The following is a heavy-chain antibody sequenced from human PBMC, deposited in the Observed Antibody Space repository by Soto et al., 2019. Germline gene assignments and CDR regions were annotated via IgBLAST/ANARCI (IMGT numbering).Heavy chain of an antibody. Sequence: SETLSLTCTVFVGSIRRYYWSWITLPPGTGLEWIGYIYYSGSTNYNPSLKSRVTISVDTSKNQFSLKLSSVTAADTAVYYCARVAPYYYDGSAYYYPIDFSGQGTLVTVS. CDR1: VGSIRRYY. D-gene: IGHD3-22*01. V-gene: IGHV4-59*01. J-gene: IGHJ4*02. CDR3: ARVAPYYYDGSAYYYPIDF. CDR2: IYYSGST.